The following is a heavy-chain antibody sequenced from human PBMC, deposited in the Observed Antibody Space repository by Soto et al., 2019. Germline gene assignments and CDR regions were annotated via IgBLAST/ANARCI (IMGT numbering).Heavy chain of an antibody. CDR2: IIPMFGTA. CDR3: ASGIQLWLRRINNGYSG. Sequence: QVQLVQSGAEVKKPESSVKVSCKAPGGTFSTYAIRWVRQAPGQGLEWMGGIIPMFGTANYAQRFQDRVTITADESTNTAYMELSSLRSEDTAVYFCASGIQLWLRRINNGYSGWGQGTLVTVSS. D-gene: IGHD5-18*01. CDR1: GGTFSTYA. J-gene: IGHJ4*02. V-gene: IGHV1-69*12.